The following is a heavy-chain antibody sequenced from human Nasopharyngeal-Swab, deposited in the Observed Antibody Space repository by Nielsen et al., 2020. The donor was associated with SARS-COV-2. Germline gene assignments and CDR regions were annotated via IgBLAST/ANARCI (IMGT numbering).Heavy chain of an antibody. CDR2: ISGSGGST. V-gene: IGHV3-23*01. CDR1: GFTFSSYA. J-gene: IGHJ4*02. Sequence: GESLKISCAASGFTFSSYAMSWVCQAPGKGLERVSAISGSGGSTYYADSVKGRFTISRDNSKNTMCLQMNSLRAEDTAVYYCAKAAGLGDYVWGSYRYGYYFDSWGQGTLVTVSS. D-gene: IGHD3-16*02. CDR3: AKAAGLGDYVWGSYRYGYYFDS.